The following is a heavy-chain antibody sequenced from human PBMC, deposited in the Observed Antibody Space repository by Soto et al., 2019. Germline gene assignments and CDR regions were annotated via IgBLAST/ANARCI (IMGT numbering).Heavy chain of an antibody. J-gene: IGHJ1*01. CDR2: IYYSGST. D-gene: IGHD3-9*01. Sequence: SETLSLTCTVSGGSISSGDYYWSWIRQPPGKGLEWIGYIYYSGSTYYNPSLKSRVTISVDTSKNQFSLKLSSVTAADTAVYYCARADYDILTGYYNRYFQHWGQGTLVTVSS. CDR3: ARADYDILTGYYNRYFQH. CDR1: GGSISSGDYY. V-gene: IGHV4-30-4*01.